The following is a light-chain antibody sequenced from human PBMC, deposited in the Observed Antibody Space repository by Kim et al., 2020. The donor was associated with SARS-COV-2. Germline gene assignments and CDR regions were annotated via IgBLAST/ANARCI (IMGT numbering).Light chain of an antibody. J-gene: IGLJ1*01. V-gene: IGLV3-9*01. CDR2: RDN. CDR3: QVWDSDTYL. Sequence: SYELTQPLSVSVAPGQTASITCGGNSFGRKNVHWYQQKPGQVPVLVIFRDNNRPSGIPERFSASTSGNTATLTINGAQAGDEADYYCQVWDSDTYLFGTGTKVTVL. CDR1: SFGRKN.